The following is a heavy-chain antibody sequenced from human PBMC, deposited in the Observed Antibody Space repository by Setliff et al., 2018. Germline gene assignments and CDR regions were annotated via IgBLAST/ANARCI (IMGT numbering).Heavy chain of an antibody. V-gene: IGHV4-61*09. CDR2: INRRGST. CDR1: GGSISSGGYY. Sequence: PSETLSLTCTVSGGSISSGGYYWNWLRQPAGKGLEWIGHINRRGSTNFTPSLKSRVTISLDTSKNQFSLNLTSVTAADTAIYYCARHDARGYYYYMDVWGEGTTVTVSS. D-gene: IGHD3-10*01. J-gene: IGHJ6*03. CDR3: ARHDARGYYYYMDV.